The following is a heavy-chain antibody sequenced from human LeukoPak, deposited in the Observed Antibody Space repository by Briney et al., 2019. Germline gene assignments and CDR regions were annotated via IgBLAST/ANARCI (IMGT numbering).Heavy chain of an antibody. CDR2: IYGGGST. Sequence: GGSLRLSCAASGFAVSSNFMSWVRQAPGKGLEWVSVIYGGGSTYYPDSVKGRFTISRDNSKSIAYLQMNSLKTEDTAIYYCLGEGDTEYWGQGTLVTVSS. D-gene: IGHD3-10*01. J-gene: IGHJ4*02. CDR3: LGEGDTEY. CDR1: GFAVSSNF. V-gene: IGHV3-53*01.